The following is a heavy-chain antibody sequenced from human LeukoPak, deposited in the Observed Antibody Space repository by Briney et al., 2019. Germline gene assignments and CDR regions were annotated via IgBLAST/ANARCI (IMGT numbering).Heavy chain of an antibody. J-gene: IGHJ4*02. Sequence: GGSLRLSCAASGFTFSDYAMSWVRQAPGKGPEWVSAITGGGRTYYADSVKGRFTISRDSSKNTLYLQMNSLRAEDTAVYYCARDIAAAGEDPLDYWGQGTLVTVSS. V-gene: IGHV3-23*01. CDR3: ARDIAAAGEDPLDY. CDR2: ITGGGRT. D-gene: IGHD6-13*01. CDR1: GFTFSDYA.